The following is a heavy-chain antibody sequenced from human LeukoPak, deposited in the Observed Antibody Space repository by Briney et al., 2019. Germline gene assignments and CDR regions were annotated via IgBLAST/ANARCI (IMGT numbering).Heavy chain of an antibody. CDR2: IKPDGSAT. CDR1: GFTFRYHW. D-gene: IGHD1-26*01. J-gene: IGHJ5*02. Sequence: PGGSLRLSCAASGFTFRYHWMHWVRQAPGKGLVWVSGIKPDGSATVYAEAVKGRFTISRDNAKNSLYLQMNSLRAEDTAVYYCAREPGGIVGAQYPWGQGTPVTVSS. CDR3: AREPGGIVGAQYP. V-gene: IGHV3-74*01.